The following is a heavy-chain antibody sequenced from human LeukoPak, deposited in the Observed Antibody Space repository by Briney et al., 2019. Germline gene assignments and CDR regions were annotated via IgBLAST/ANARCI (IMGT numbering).Heavy chain of an antibody. J-gene: IGHJ3*02. Sequence: PGGSLRLSCAASGFTFSGYWMHWVRQVPGMGVMWVSRINSDGSSTSYAESVKGRFTISRDNAKNTLYLQMNSLRGEDTAVYYCARENDSSGYYLDAFDMWGPGTMVTVSS. CDR3: ARENDSSGYYLDAFDM. CDR2: INSDGSST. CDR1: GFTFSGYW. V-gene: IGHV3-74*01. D-gene: IGHD3-22*01.